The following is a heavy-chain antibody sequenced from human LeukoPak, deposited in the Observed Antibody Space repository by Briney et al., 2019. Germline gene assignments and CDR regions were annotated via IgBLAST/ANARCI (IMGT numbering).Heavy chain of an antibody. V-gene: IGHV1-69*05. CDR2: IIPIFGTA. D-gene: IGHD2-15*01. CDR1: GGTFSSYA. Sequence: SVKVSCKASGGTFSSYAISWVRQAPGQGLEWMGGIIPIFGTANYEQKFQGRVTITTDESASTAYMELSSLRSEDTAVYYCASELDCSGGSCYGYWGQGTLVTVSS. CDR3: ASELDCSGGSCYGY. J-gene: IGHJ4*02.